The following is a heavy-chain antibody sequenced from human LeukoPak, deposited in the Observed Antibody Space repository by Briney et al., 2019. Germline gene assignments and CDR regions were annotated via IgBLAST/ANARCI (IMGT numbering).Heavy chain of an antibody. D-gene: IGHD6-13*01. V-gene: IGHV1-18*01. CDR1: GYTFTSYG. J-gene: IGHJ4*02. Sequence: GASVKVSRKASGYTFTSYGISWVRQAPGQGLEWMGWISAYNGNTNYAQKLQGRVTMTTDTSTSTAYMELRSLRSDDTAVYYCARGREAIAAAGKGNPFDYWGQGTLVTVSS. CDR2: ISAYNGNT. CDR3: ARGREAIAAAGKGNPFDY.